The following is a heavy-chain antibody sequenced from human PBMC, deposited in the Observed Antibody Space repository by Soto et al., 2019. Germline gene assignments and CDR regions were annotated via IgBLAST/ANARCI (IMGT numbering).Heavy chain of an antibody. CDR3: AKEKAEIGVPLFDY. Sequence: EVQVVESGGGLVQPGRSLRLSCEASGFTINDYAMHWLRQAPGKGLEWVAGLDWNSGRTDYVDSVKGRFIIFSDNAKNSLSLQMNSLRVEDTALYYCAKEKAEIGVPLFDYWGQGTLVTVSS. CDR1: GFTINDYA. D-gene: IGHD2-8*01. J-gene: IGHJ4*02. V-gene: IGHV3-9*01. CDR2: LDWNSGRT.